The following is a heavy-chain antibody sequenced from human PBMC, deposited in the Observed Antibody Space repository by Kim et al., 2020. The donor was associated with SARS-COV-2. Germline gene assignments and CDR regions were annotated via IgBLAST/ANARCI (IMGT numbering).Heavy chain of an antibody. J-gene: IGHJ4*01. CDR2: INQSGNT. CDR3: ARNETYYYDGGDYRILDY. D-gene: IGHD3-22*01. CDR1: GGSFSGYS. V-gene: IGHV4-34*01. Sequence: SETLSLTCAVYGGSFSGYSWTWIRQSPGKGLEWIGEINQSGNTNYNPSLKSRVTLSVDPSKNQFSLKLSSVTAADTAVYFCARNETYYYDGGDYRILDY.